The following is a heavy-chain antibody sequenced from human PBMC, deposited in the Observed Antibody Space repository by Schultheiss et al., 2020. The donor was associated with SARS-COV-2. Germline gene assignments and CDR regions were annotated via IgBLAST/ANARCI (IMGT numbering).Heavy chain of an antibody. V-gene: IGHV4-61*05. J-gene: IGHJ6*02. CDR1: GYSISSGYY. Sequence: SETLSLTCTVSGYSISSGYYWGWIRQSPGKGLEWIGYIYYSGNTKYNPSLKSRVTISIDTSRNQFSLKLNSVSAADTAVYFCARGTRGDGYHLNYYYYGMDVWGQGTTVTVSS. CDR3: ARGTRGDGYHLNYYYYGMDV. CDR2: IYYSGNT. D-gene: IGHD5-24*01.